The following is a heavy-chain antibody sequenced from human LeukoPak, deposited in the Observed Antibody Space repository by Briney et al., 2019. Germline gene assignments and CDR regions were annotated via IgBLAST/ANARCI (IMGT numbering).Heavy chain of an antibody. CDR2: IYSGGTT. CDR3: ARGGGDYHPEDY. Sequence: GGSLRLSCAVSGFTVSNNYMTWVRQAPGKGPEWVSVIYSGGTTYYADSMKGRFTIFRDNSKNTVSLQMNSLRAEDTAVYYCARGGGDYHPEDYWGQGTLVTVSS. D-gene: IGHD2-21*02. J-gene: IGHJ4*02. CDR1: GFTVSNNY. V-gene: IGHV3-66*01.